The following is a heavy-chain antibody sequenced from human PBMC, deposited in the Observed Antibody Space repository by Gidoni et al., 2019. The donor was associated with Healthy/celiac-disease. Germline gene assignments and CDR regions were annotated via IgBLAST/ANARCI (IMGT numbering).Heavy chain of an antibody. Sequence: QVQLVESGGGVVQPGRSLRLSCAASGFTFSSYGMHWVRQAPGKGLEWVAVISYDGSNKYYADSVKGRFTISRDNSKNTLYLQMNSLRAEDTAVYYCAKDLLGSGSYYFDYWGQGTLVTVSS. J-gene: IGHJ4*02. D-gene: IGHD3-10*01. V-gene: IGHV3-30*18. CDR3: AKDLLGSGSYYFDY. CDR2: ISYDGSNK. CDR1: GFTFSSYG.